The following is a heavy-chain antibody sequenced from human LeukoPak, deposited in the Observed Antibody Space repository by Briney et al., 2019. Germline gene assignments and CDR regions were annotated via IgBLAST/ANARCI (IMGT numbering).Heavy chain of an antibody. J-gene: IGHJ4*02. V-gene: IGHV3-21*01. CDR2: ISSSSGYI. CDR1: GFTFSSYS. Sequence: GGSLRLSCAASGFTFSSYSMNWVRQAPGKGLEWVSSISSSSGYIYYADSVKGRFTISRDNAKNSLYLQMNSLRAEDTAVYYCARGNGEAVAADEIDYWGQGTLVTVSS. CDR3: ARGNGEAVAADEIDY. D-gene: IGHD6-19*01.